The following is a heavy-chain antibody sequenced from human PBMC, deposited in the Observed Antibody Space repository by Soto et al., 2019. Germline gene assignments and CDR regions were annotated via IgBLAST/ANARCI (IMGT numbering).Heavy chain of an antibody. J-gene: IGHJ5*02. V-gene: IGHV1-3*04. CDR3: ARNVDYFDP. D-gene: IGHD4-17*01. Sequence: ASVKVSCKASAYTFTRYAMHWVRQAPGQGLEWMGWINTGNGNTHYSQKFQGRVTFTRDASATTAYMELSSLTSEDTAVYYCARNVDYFDPWGQGTLVTVSS. CDR1: AYTFTRYA. CDR2: INTGNGNT.